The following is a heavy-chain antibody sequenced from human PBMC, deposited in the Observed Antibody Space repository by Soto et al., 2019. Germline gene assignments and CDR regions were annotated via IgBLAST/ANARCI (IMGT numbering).Heavy chain of an antibody. J-gene: IGHJ5*02. D-gene: IGHD2-2*01. CDR3: ARYSVVPPAIWIDP. CDR2: INHSGST. V-gene: IGHV4-39*07. CDR1: GGSISSSSYY. Sequence: PSETLSLTCTVSGGSISSSSYYWGWIRQPPGKGLEWIGYINHSGSTNYNPSLKSRVTISVDTSKNQFSLKLSSVTAADTAVYYCARYSVVPPAIWIDPWGQGTLVTVSS.